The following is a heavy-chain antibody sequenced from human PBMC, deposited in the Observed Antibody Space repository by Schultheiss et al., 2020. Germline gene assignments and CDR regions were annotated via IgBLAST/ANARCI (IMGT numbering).Heavy chain of an antibody. CDR2: IYYSGST. CDR1: GGSFSGYY. Sequence: SETLSLTCAVYGGSFSGYYWSWIRQPPGKGLEWIGSIYYSGSTYYNPSLKSRVTISVDTSKNQFSLKLSSVTAADTAVYYCARVWQWLVFGYWGQGTLVTVSS. V-gene: IGHV4-34*01. D-gene: IGHD6-19*01. J-gene: IGHJ4*02. CDR3: ARVWQWLVFGY.